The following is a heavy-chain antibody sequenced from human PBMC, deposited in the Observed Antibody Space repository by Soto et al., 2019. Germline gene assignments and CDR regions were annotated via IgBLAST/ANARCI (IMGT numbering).Heavy chain of an antibody. CDR3: ARQRIAVAGETYYYGMDV. V-gene: IGHV1-18*01. Sequence: AVKVSFKMSGHTLTEVSIHRVRPAPGQGLEWMGWISAYSGNTSYAQKLQGRVTMTTDTSTSTAYMELRSMRSDDTAVYYCARQRIAVAGETYYYGMDVWGQGTTVTVFS. CDR2: ISAYSGNT. D-gene: IGHD6-19*01. CDR1: GHTLTEVS. J-gene: IGHJ6*02.